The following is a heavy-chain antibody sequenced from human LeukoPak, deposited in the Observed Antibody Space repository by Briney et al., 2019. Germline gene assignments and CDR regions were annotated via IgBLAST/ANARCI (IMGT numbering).Heavy chain of an antibody. CDR3: AVRPGRNNWNYGVY. Sequence: GGSLRLSCAASGFTFSSCAMSWVRQAPGKGLEWVSAISGSGGSTYYADSVKGRFTISRDNSKNTLYLQMNSLRAEDTAVYYCAVRPGRNNWNYGVYWGQGTLVTVSS. D-gene: IGHD1-20*01. V-gene: IGHV3-23*01. J-gene: IGHJ4*02. CDR2: ISGSGGST. CDR1: GFTFSSCA.